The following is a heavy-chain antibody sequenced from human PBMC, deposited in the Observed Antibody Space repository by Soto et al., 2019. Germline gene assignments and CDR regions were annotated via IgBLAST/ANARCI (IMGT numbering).Heavy chain of an antibody. Sequence: SGKVSFKASGYTFTSYGISWVRQAPGQGLEWMGWISAYNGNTNYAKKLQGRVTMTTDTSTSTAYMELRSLRSDDTAVYYCARVGSGWYYFDYWGQGTLVTVYS. CDR3: ARVGSGWYYFDY. D-gene: IGHD6-19*01. CDR2: ISAYNGNT. J-gene: IGHJ4*02. CDR1: GYTFTSYG. V-gene: IGHV1-18*01.